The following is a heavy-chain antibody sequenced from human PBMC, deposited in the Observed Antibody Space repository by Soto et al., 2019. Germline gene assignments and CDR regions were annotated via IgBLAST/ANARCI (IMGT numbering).Heavy chain of an antibody. J-gene: IGHJ4*02. Sequence: GALRLSCAASGFTVSSNYMSWVRQAPGKGLEWVSVIYSGGSTYYADSVKGRFTISRDNSKNTLYLQMNSLRAEDTAVYYCAISYSNYFSAYWGQGTLVTVSS. D-gene: IGHD4-4*01. CDR2: IYSGGST. V-gene: IGHV3-66*01. CDR3: AISYSNYFSAY. CDR1: GFTVSSNY.